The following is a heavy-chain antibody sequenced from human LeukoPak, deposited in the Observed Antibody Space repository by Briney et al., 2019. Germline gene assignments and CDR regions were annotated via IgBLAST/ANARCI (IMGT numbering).Heavy chain of an antibody. CDR3: ATNPYDFWSGSPLYFDY. D-gene: IGHD3-3*01. CDR2: FDPEDGET. Sequence: ASVKVSCKVSGYTLTELSMHWVRQAPGKGLEWMGGFDPEDGETIYAQKFQGRVTMTEDTSTDTAYMELSSLRSEDTAVYYCATNPYDFWSGSPLYFDYWGQGTLVTVSS. V-gene: IGHV1-24*01. J-gene: IGHJ4*02. CDR1: GYTLTELS.